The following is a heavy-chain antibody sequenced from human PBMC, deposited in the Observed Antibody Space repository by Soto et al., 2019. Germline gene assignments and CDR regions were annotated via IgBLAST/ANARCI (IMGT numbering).Heavy chain of an antibody. CDR1: GFSFDDYN. V-gene: IGHV3-43*01. Sequence: PGGSLRLSCAASGFSFDDYNMHWVLQAPGKGLEWVSLISWDGGTTYYADSVKGRFTVSRDNSENSLYLQMNSLRFEDTGLYYCAKQFSSGWSHLDYWGLGTLVTVSS. CDR2: ISWDGGTT. J-gene: IGHJ4*02. CDR3: AKQFSSGWSHLDY. D-gene: IGHD6-19*01.